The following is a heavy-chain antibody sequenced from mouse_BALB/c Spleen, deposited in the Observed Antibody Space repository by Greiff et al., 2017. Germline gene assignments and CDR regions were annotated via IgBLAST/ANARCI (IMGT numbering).Heavy chain of an antibody. CDR1: GFNIKDYY. V-gene: IGHV14-4*02. CDR3: NAYSTTLVVDY. J-gene: IGHJ2*01. CDR2: IDPENGDT. Sequence: EVQLQESGAELVRPGASVKLSCTASGFNIKDYYMHWVKQRPEQGLEWIGWIDPENGDTEYAPKFQGKATMTADTSSNTAYLQLSSLTSEDTAVYYCNAYSTTLVVDYWGQGTTLTVSS. D-gene: IGHD1-1*01.